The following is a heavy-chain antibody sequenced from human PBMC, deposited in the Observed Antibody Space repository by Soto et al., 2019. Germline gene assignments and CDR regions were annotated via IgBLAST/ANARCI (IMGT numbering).Heavy chain of an antibody. CDR3: ARGLTGTTFDY. Sequence: SETLSLTCTVSGGSISSGCYYWSWIRQHPGKGLEWIGYNYYSGSTYYTPSRKSRFTISGDRSTNQFPLKLCSVPPSCSALYYCARGLTGTTFDYWGQGTLVTVSS. J-gene: IGHJ4*02. CDR2: NYYSGST. CDR1: GGSISSGCYY. V-gene: IGHV4-31*03. D-gene: IGHD1-7*01.